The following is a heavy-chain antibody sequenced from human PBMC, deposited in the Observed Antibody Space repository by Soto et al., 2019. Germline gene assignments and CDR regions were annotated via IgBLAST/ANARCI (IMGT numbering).Heavy chain of an antibody. CDR2: ISYDGSNK. D-gene: IGHD5-12*01. CDR1: GFTFSSYG. J-gene: IGHJ4*02. V-gene: IGHV3-30*18. Sequence: GGSLRLSCAASGFTFSSYGMHWVRQAPGKGLEWVAVISYDGSNKYYADSVKGRFTISRDNSKNTLYLQMNSLRAEDTAVYYCAKGVMGYSGYDQRGPFDYWGQGTLVTVSS. CDR3: AKGVMGYSGYDQRGPFDY.